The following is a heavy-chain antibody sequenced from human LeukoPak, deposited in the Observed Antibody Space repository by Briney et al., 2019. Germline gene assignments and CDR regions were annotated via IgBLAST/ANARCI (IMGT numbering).Heavy chain of an antibody. CDR2: IWYDGSNK. CDR1: GFTFSSYG. Sequence: GRSLRLSCAASGFTFSSYGMHWVRQAPGKGLEWVALIWYDGSNKYYGDSVKGRFTISRDNSKNTLYLQMNSLRAEDTAVYYCARGGAPRDYWGQGTLVTVSS. V-gene: IGHV3-33*01. J-gene: IGHJ4*02. D-gene: IGHD3-16*01. CDR3: ARGGAPRDY.